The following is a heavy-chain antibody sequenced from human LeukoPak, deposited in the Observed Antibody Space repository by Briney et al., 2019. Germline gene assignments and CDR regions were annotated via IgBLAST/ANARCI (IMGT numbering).Heavy chain of an antibody. Sequence: GGSLRLPCAASGFTVSSNYMSWVRQAPGKGLEWVSVIYSGGSTNYADSVKGRFTISRDNSKNTLYLQMNSLRAEDTAVYYCAGDALWSYGMDVWGQGTTVTVFS. D-gene: IGHD3-3*01. J-gene: IGHJ6*02. CDR3: AGDALWSYGMDV. CDR2: IYSGGST. CDR1: GFTVSSNY. V-gene: IGHV3-53*01.